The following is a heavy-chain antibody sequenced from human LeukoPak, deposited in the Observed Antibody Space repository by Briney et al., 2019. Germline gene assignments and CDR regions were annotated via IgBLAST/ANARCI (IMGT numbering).Heavy chain of an antibody. D-gene: IGHD5-12*01. CDR3: ARESDSGYGTFDY. V-gene: IGHV3-30*04. CDR1: GFTFSSYA. J-gene: IGHJ4*02. CDR2: ISYDGSNK. Sequence: GGSLRLSCAASGFTFSSYAMHWVRQAPGKGLEWVAVISYDGSNKYYADSVKGRFTISRDNSKNTLYLQMNSLRAEDTAVYYCARESDSGYGTFDYWGQRTLVTVSS.